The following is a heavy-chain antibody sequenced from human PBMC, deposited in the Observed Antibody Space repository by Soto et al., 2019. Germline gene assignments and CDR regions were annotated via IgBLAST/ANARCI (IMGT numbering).Heavy chain of an antibody. Sequence: SETLSLTCIVSGDPISSYYWTWIRRPPGKELEWIGHISYSGSTNYNPSLRSRVTISLDTSKKWVSLKVNTVTAADTAIYYCAYDGNADEIFDYGGQGALVTVSS. V-gene: IGHV4-59*01. D-gene: IGHD1-20*01. CDR1: GDPISSYY. CDR3: AYDGNADEIFDY. CDR2: ISYSGST. J-gene: IGHJ4*02.